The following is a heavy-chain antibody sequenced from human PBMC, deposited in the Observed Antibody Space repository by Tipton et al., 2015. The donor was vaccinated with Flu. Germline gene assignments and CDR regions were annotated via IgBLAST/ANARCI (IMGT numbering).Heavy chain of an antibody. CDR1: GSPITSYY. V-gene: IGHV4-38-2*01. CDR2: IYHSGST. Sequence: GLVKPSETLSLTCGVSGSPITSYYWSWIRQPPGKGLEWIGTIYHSGSTYYNPSLKSRLTISVDTSKNQFSLKLSSVTAADTAVYYCARHTGDSVRGVIDYWGQGTLVTVSS. J-gene: IGHJ4*02. D-gene: IGHD3-10*02. CDR3: ARHTGDSVRGVIDY.